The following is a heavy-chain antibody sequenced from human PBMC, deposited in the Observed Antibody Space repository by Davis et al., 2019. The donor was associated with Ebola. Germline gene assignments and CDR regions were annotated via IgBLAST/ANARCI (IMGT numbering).Heavy chain of an antibody. CDR2: IYYSGST. Sequence: PSETLSLTCTVSGGSISSYYWSWIRQPPGKGLEWIGYIYYSGSTNYNPSLKSRVTISVDTSKNQFSLKLSSVTAADTAVYYCARVVVVVAATSPWFDPWGQGTLVTVSS. CDR3: ARVVVVVAATSPWFDP. D-gene: IGHD2-15*01. V-gene: IGHV4-59*12. J-gene: IGHJ5*02. CDR1: GGSISSYY.